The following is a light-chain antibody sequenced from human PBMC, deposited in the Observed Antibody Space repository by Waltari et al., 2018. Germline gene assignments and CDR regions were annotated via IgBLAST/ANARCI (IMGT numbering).Light chain of an antibody. J-gene: IGKJ4*01. V-gene: IGKV1-5*03. CDR3: QQYDTYPLT. Sequence: DTQMTQSPSTLSAFVGDTVVIPCRASQSINTWLAWYQQKPGQAPKLLIYRASTLETGVPSRFSGSGSWTDFSLTINGLQPDDSATYYCQQYDTYPLTFGGGTKVEIK. CDR2: RAS. CDR1: QSINTW.